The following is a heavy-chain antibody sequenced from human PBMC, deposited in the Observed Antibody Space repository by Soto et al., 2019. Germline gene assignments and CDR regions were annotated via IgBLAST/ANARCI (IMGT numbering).Heavy chain of an antibody. D-gene: IGHD6-13*01. CDR1: GGSISSSNC. J-gene: IGHJ6*02. CDR3: ASGRDSSSWYFRLDYYYYGMDV. Sequence: SETLSLTCAVSGGSISSSNCWSFVRQPPGKGLEWIGEIYHSGSTNYNPSLKSRVTISVDKSKNQFSLKLSSVTAADTAVYYCASGRDSSSWYFRLDYYYYGMDVWGQGALVTVSS. V-gene: IGHV4-4*02. CDR2: IYHSGST.